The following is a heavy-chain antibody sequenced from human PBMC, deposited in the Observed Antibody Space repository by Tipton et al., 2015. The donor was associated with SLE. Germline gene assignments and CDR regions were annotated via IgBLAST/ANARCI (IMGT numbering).Heavy chain of an antibody. CDR1: GFSFSSYG. D-gene: IGHD3-9*01. CDR2: VRFDGSDT. V-gene: IGHV3-30*02. Sequence: SLRLSCAASGFSFSSYGMHWVRQAPGKGLEWVAFVRFDGSDTYYGDSVKGRFSISRDNAKNSLYLQMNSLRAEDTAVYYCARGPDPEGLRYFDWSYYAPFDYWGQGTLVTVSS. J-gene: IGHJ4*02. CDR3: ARGPDPEGLRYFDWSYYAPFDY.